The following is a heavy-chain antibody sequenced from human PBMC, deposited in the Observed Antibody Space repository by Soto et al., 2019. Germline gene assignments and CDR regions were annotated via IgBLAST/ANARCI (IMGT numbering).Heavy chain of an antibody. CDR2: INSDGSWI. CDR3: ANSFGSGIMDV. V-gene: IGHV3-74*01. J-gene: IGHJ6*02. Sequence: EVQLAESGGGLVQPGGSLRLSCAASGFTFSSKWMHWVRQAPGKGLVWVSRINSDGSWISHADSVKGRFTISRDNAKNTPYLQMNSLRVEDTAVYYCANSFGSGIMDVWGQGTTVTVSS. D-gene: IGHD3-10*01. CDR1: GFTFSSKW.